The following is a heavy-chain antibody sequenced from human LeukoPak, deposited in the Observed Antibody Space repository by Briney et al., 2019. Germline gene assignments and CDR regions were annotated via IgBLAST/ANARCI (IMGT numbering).Heavy chain of an antibody. J-gene: IGHJ6*03. CDR3: ARGRLTVTNYYYYMDV. CDR1: GGSFSGYY. Sequence: SETLSLTCAVYGGSFSGYYWSWIRQPPGKGLEWIGEINHSGSTNYNPSLKSRVTISVDTSKHQFSLKLSSVTAADTAVYYCARGRLTVTNYYYYMDVWGKGTTVTVSS. D-gene: IGHD4-11*01. CDR2: INHSGST. V-gene: IGHV4-34*01.